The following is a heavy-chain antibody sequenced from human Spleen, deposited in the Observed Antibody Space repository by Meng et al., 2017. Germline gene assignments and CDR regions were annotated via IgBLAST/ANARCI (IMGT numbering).Heavy chain of an antibody. CDR1: GVSFSGYY. CDR3: ARDLSRDWYFDL. D-gene: IGHD3-9*01. J-gene: IGHJ2*01. CDR2: INHSGST. Sequence: QGRLQRWGAGLLKPSETLSLKCAGYGVSFSGYYWSWIRQAPGKGLEWIGEINHSGSTNYHPSLKSRVTISVDTSKNQFSLKLSSVTAADTAVYYCARDLSRDWYFDLWGRGTLVTVSS. V-gene: IGHV4-34*01.